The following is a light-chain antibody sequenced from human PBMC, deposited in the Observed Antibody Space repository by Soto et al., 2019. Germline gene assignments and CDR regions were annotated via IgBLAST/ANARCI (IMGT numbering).Light chain of an antibody. J-gene: IGKJ2*01. CDR3: QQYRNSLYT. Sequence: EIVLTQSPGTLSLSPGERATLSCRASQSVSSSYLAWYQQKPGQAPRLLIYGASSRATGITDRFSGSGSGTDFTLTISRLEPEDFAVYYCQQYRNSLYTFGQGTKLEIK. V-gene: IGKV3-20*01. CDR1: QSVSSSY. CDR2: GAS.